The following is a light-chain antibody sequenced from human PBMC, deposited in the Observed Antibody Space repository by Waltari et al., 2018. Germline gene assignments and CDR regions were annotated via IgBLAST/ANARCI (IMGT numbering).Light chain of an antibody. CDR3: QQYYSTPRT. Sequence: DIVMTQSPESLAVSLVARATINCKPSQSVIYSSNNKYYLAWYQEKPGQPPKLLIYWESTRESGVPERISGSESGEDFTYTSSSLQAEGVAIYYGQQYYSTPRTFGDGTKVEIK. V-gene: IGKV4-1*01. CDR2: WES. J-gene: IGKJ1*01. CDR1: QSVIYSSNNKYY.